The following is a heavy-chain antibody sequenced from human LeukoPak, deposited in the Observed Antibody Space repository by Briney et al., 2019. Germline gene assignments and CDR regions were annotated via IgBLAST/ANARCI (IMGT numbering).Heavy chain of an antibody. V-gene: IGHV4-59*01. CDR1: GGSISSYY. D-gene: IGHD5-24*01. J-gene: IGHJ5*02. Sequence: PWETLSLTCTVSGGSISSYYWSWIRQPPGKGLEWIGCIYYTGTTNYNPSLKSRLTISVDTSKNQFSLNLNSVTAADTAVYYCARDHTRDVYNGFDPWGQGTLVTVSS. CDR3: ARDHTRDVYNGFDP. CDR2: IYYTGTT.